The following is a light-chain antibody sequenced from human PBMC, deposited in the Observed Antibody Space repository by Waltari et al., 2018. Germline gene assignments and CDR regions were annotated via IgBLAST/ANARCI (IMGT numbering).Light chain of an antibody. CDR1: SSGLGAFNY. CDR3: ASYTSRSSWV. V-gene: IGLV2-14*03. CDR2: DVN. J-gene: IGLJ3*02. Sequence: QSALTQPASVSGSPGQSITISCTGSSSGLGAFNYVSWYQYHAGRGPKLTIFDVNKRPSGISDRFSGSKAANAASLTISGLQPEDEAEYFCASYTSRSSWVFGGGTRLTVL.